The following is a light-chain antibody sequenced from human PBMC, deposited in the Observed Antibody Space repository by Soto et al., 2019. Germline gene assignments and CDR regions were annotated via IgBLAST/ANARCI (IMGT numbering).Light chain of an antibody. CDR2: GAS. CDR1: QSVSSSY. J-gene: IGKJ5*01. Sequence: EIVLTQSPGTLSLSPGERATLSCRASQSVSSSYLAWYQQKPGQAPRLLIYGASIRATGIPDRFSGSGYGTDFTLTISRLEPEDFAVYYCQQYGSSTITFGQGTRMEIK. CDR3: QQYGSSTIT. V-gene: IGKV3-20*01.